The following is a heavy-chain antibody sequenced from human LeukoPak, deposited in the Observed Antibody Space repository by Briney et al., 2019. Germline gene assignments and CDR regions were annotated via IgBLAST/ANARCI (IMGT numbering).Heavy chain of an antibody. CDR1: GFTFSSYG. Sequence: GGSLRLSCAASGFTFSSYGMHWVRQAPGKGLEWVAFIRYDGSNKYYADSVKGRFTISRDNSKNTLYLQMNSLRAEDTAVYYCARLLYYYDSSGQGPENYWGQGTLVTVSS. J-gene: IGHJ4*02. CDR3: ARLLYYYDSSGQGPENY. D-gene: IGHD3-22*01. CDR2: IRYDGSNK. V-gene: IGHV3-30*02.